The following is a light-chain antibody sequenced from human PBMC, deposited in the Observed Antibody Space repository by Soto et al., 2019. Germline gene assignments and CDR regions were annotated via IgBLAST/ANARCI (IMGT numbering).Light chain of an antibody. CDR3: SSFTSSSLPYV. CDR1: SSDVGGYDY. V-gene: IGLV2-14*01. Sequence: QSVLTQPASVSGSPGQSVTVSCTGTSSDVGGYDYVSWYQQHPGKAPKLIIYDVTNRPSGVSNRFSGSKSGNTASLTISGLQAEDEADYYCSSFTSSSLPYVFGTGTKLTVL. J-gene: IGLJ1*01. CDR2: DVT.